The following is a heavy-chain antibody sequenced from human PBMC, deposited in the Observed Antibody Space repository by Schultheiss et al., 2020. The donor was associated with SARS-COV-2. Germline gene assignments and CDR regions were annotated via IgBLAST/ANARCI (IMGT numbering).Heavy chain of an antibody. CDR1: GFTFSSYA. CDR3: ARGLGLGHAYFDY. Sequence: GESLKISCAASGFTFSSYAMSWVRQAPGKGLEWVSAISGSGGSTYYADSVKGRFTISRDNAKNTLYLQMNSLRAEDTAVYYCARGLGLGHAYFDYWGQGTLVTVSS. J-gene: IGHJ4*02. CDR2: ISGSGGST. D-gene: IGHD3/OR15-3a*01. V-gene: IGHV3-23*01.